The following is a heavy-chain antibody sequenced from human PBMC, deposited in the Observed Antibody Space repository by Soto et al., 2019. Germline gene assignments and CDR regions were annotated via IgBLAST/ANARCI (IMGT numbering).Heavy chain of an antibody. V-gene: IGHV4-59*02. CDR2: IYLGGSA. J-gene: IGHJ6*02. CDR1: GESVTSDY. D-gene: IGHD3-22*01. Sequence: QVQLQESGPRLVKPSETLSLTCTVSGESVTSDYWSWIRQPPGKRLEYIGFIYLGGSANYNPSLESRVTLSPDKSKNQLSLRLTSVTAADTAVYYCTRGKWFPRGYGMDVWGRGTTVTVS. CDR3: TRGKWFPRGYGMDV.